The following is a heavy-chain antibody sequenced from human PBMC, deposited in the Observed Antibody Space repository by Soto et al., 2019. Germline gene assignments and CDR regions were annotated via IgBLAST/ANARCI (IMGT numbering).Heavy chain of an antibody. CDR1: GGSISSSSYY. D-gene: IGHD6-6*01. CDR3: ARKGPSSIAAEFDY. Sequence: SETLSLTCTVSGGSISSSSYYWGWIRQPPGKGLEWIGSIYYSGSTNYNPSLKSRVTISVDKSKNQFSLKLSSVTAADTAVYYCARKGPSSIAAEFDYWGQGTLVTVSS. V-gene: IGHV4-39*07. J-gene: IGHJ4*02. CDR2: IYYSGST.